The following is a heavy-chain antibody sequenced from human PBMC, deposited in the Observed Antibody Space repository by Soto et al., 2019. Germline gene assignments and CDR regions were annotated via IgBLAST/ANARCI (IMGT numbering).Heavy chain of an antibody. Sequence: EVQLLESGGGLVQPGGSLRLSCAASGFTFSSYAMGWVRQAPGKGLEWVSAISGSGGSTYYADSVKGRFTISRDNSKNTLYLQMNSLRAEDTAVYYCAKDLGSGYYIFDYWGQGTLVTVSS. CDR3: AKDLGSGYYIFDY. D-gene: IGHD3-22*01. CDR2: ISGSGGST. V-gene: IGHV3-23*01. CDR1: GFTFSSYA. J-gene: IGHJ4*02.